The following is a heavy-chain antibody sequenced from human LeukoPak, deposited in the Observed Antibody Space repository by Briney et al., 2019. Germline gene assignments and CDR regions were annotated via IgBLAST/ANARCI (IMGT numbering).Heavy chain of an antibody. CDR3: ARHQSSSWFNWYFHL. D-gene: IGHD6-13*01. Sequence: PSETLSLTCTVSGGSISSYYWSWIRQPPGKGLEWIGCIYYSGSTNYNPSLKSRVTISVDTSKNQFSLKLSSVTAADTDVYYCARHQSSSWFNWYFHLWGRGTLVTVSS. CDR1: GGSISSYY. V-gene: IGHV4-59*08. CDR2: IYYSGST. J-gene: IGHJ2*01.